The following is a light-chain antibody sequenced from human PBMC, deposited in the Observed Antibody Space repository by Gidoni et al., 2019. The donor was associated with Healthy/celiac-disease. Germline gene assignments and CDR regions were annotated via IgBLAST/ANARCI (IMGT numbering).Light chain of an antibody. J-gene: IGKJ2*01. CDR3: QQYNSYRYT. CDR1: QSISSW. Sequence: DFQMTQSPSTLSASVGDRVTITCRASQSISSWLDWYQQKPGKAPKLLIYKASSLESGVPSRFSGSGSGTEFTLTISSLQPDDFATYYCQQYNSYRYTFGQXTKLEIK. V-gene: IGKV1-5*03. CDR2: KAS.